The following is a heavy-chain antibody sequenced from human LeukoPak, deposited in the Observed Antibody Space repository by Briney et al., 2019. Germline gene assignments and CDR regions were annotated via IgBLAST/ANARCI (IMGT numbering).Heavy chain of an antibody. J-gene: IGHJ4*02. V-gene: IGHV1-2*02. Sequence: ASVKVSCKASGYIFTGYYMHWVRQAPGQGLEWMGWINPNSGATNYAQKFQGRVTMTRDTSISTAYVELSRLRSDDTAMYYCARSAPTLTYDILTGYLGYWGQGTLVTVSS. CDR3: ARSAPTLTYDILTGYLGY. D-gene: IGHD3-9*01. CDR2: INPNSGAT. CDR1: GYIFTGYY.